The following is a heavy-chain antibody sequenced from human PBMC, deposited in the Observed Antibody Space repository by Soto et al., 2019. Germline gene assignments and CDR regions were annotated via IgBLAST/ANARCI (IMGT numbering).Heavy chain of an antibody. V-gene: IGHV1-46*01. CDR3: ARVISTDTAMALRY. J-gene: IGHJ4*02. D-gene: IGHD5-18*01. CDR1: GYTFISYY. Sequence: GASVKVSCKASGYTFISYYIHWVRQAPGQGLEWMGLINPSDAYTDYAQKFQGRVTLTRDTSTSIVYMELSSLISEDTAVYYCARVISTDTAMALRYWGQGTLVTVSS. CDR2: INPSDAYT.